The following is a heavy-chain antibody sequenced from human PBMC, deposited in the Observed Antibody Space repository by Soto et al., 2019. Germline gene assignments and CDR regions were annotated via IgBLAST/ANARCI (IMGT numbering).Heavy chain of an antibody. J-gene: IGHJ5*02. CDR3: AHRATMTIFGLIIDNGIWFNP. CDR1: GFSLSTSGAA. Sequence: QINLIESGPTLVKPTQTLTLTCTFSGFSLSTSGAAVGWVRQPPGRALEWLALIYWDGDKRYNASLGNRLTITNDTSMNQAALTLTNVDPSDTATYYCAHRATMTIFGLIIDNGIWFNPWGQGTRVIVSS. V-gene: IGHV2-5*02. CDR2: IYWDGDK. D-gene: IGHD3-3*01.